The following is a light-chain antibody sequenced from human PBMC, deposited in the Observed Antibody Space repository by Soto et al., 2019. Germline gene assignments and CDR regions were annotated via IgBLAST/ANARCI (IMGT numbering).Light chain of an antibody. CDR1: QSVGSN. CDR2: GAS. Sequence: DIIITQSPSTLSVSPGERARLSCRASQSVGSNLAWYQQKPGQGPRLLIYGASTRATGVPARFSGSGPGTEFTLTISSLLSEDFAIYSCQQYNHWPMTFGQGTKVDIK. J-gene: IGKJ2*01. V-gene: IGKV3-15*01. CDR3: QQYNHWPMT.